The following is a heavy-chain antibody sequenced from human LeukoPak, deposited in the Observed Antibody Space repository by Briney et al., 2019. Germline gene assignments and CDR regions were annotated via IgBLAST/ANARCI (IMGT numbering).Heavy chain of an antibody. J-gene: IGHJ4*02. D-gene: IGHD5-18*01. CDR3: AREEDTAMVNFDY. Sequence: GGSLRLSCAASGFTFSSYSMNWVRQAPGKGLEWVSSISSSSSYIYYADSVKGRFTISRDNAKNSLYLQMNSLRAEDTAVYYCAREEDTAMVNFDYWGQGTLVTVSS. CDR1: GFTFSSYS. CDR2: ISSSSSYI. V-gene: IGHV3-21*01.